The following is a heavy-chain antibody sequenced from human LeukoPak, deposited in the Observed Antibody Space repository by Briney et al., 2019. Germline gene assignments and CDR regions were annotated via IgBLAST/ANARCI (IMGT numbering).Heavy chain of an antibody. CDR3: ARGPFGVRGVIIVH. V-gene: IGHV3-30*14. CDR1: GFTFSSYA. D-gene: IGHD3-10*01. CDR2: ISYDVSNK. J-gene: IGHJ4*02. Sequence: GGSLRLSCAASGFTFSSYAMHWVRQAPGTGLEWVAVISYDVSNKYYADSVKGRFTISRDSSKNTLYLQMNSLRAEDTAVYYCARGPFGVRGVIIVHWGQGTLVTVSS.